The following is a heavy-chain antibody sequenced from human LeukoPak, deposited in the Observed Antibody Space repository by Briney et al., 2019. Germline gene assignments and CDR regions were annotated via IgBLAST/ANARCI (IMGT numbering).Heavy chain of an antibody. CDR1: GYTFTSYD. CDR2: MNPNSSNT. J-gene: IGHJ4*02. V-gene: IGHV1-8*02. CDR3: ARKRMFRGVITYYFDY. D-gene: IGHD3-10*01. Sequence: GASVKVSCKASGYTFTSYDINWVRQVTGQGLEWMGWMNPNSSNTVYAQKFQGRVTMTRDIATSTVYMELSSLRSEDTAIYYCARKRMFRGVITYYFDYWGQGTLVTVSS.